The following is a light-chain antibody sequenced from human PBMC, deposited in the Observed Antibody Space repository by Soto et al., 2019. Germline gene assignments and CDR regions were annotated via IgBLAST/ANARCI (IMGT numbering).Light chain of an antibody. CDR2: DVA. J-gene: IGLJ1*01. CDR3: SSYTRSSTYV. V-gene: IGLV2-14*01. CDR1: SSDVGGYNY. Sequence: QSALTQPASVSGSPGQSITMSCTGTSSDVGGYNYVSWYQQHPGKAPKLMIYDVANRPSGVSNRFSGSKSGNTASLTISGLQAEDEADYHCSSYTRSSTYVFGTGTKLTVL.